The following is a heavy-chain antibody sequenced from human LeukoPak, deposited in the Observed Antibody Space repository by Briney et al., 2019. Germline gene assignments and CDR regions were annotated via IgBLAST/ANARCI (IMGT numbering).Heavy chain of an antibody. V-gene: IGHV4-4*07. D-gene: IGHD4-11*01. J-gene: IGHJ6*03. CDR1: GGSIRSYY. CDR2: IYTSGST. Sequence: SETLSLTCTVSGGSIRSYYWSWIRQPAGKGLEWIGRIYTSGSTSYNPSLKSRVTISLDKSKNQFSLKLSSVTAADTAVYYCARDSTVTTFNYMDVWGKGTTVTDSS. CDR3: ARDSTVTTFNYMDV.